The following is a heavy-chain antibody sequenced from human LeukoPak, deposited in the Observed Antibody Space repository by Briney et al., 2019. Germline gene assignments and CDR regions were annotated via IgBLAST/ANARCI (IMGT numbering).Heavy chain of an antibody. Sequence: TGGSLRLSCAASGFTFSSYWMHWVRQAPGKGLEWVANIKQDGSEKYYVDSVRGRFTISRDNAKNSLYLQMDNLRAEDTAVYSCVRDGDTSGYTNWGQGTLVTVSS. V-gene: IGHV3-7*01. CDR2: IKQDGSEK. J-gene: IGHJ4*02. D-gene: IGHD3-22*01. CDR3: VRDGDTSGYTN. CDR1: GFTFSSYW.